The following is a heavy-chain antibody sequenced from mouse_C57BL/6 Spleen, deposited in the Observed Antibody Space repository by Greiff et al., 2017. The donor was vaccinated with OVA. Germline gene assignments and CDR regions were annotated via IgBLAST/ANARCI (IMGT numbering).Heavy chain of an antibody. CDR2: IHPYDGGT. D-gene: IGHD2-4*01. CDR3: AKFYSDDYYDHLDY. J-gene: IGHJ4*01. CDR1: GYTFTSYW. V-gene: IGHV1-64*01. Sequence: QVQLQQPGAELVKPGASVKLSCKASGYTFTSYWMHWVKQRPGQGLEWIGMIHPYDGGTNYNEKFKGKATLTVDKSSSTAYMQLSSLTSEDSAVYSAAKFYSDDYYDHLDYWGQGTTVTVSS.